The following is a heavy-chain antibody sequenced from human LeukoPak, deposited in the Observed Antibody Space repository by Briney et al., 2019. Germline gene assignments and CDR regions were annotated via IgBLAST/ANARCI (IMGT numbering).Heavy chain of an antibody. CDR1: GYTFTSYG. CDR3: ARTTVTTELVY. V-gene: IGHV1-18*01. Sequence: ASVKVSCKASGYTFTSYGISWVRQAPGQGLEWMGWISAYNGNTNYAQKLQGRVTMTTDTSTSTAYMELRSMRSDHTAVYYCARTTVTTELVYWGQGTLVTVSS. CDR2: ISAYNGNT. D-gene: IGHD4-17*01. J-gene: IGHJ4*02.